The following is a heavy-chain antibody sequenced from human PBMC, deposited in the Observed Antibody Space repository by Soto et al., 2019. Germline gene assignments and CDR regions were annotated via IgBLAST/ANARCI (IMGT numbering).Heavy chain of an antibody. D-gene: IGHD2-15*01. Sequence: EVQVLESGGGLVQPGGSLRLSCEGSGFTVSSHAMTWIRQAPGKGPEWVSTVTADGGTYYADSVKGRFAMSRVTSENTLYLQMNSLGAEVTAAYYCAPHVSCSGGSCQYDAFAIRGQGTMVTVSS. CDR1: GFTVSSHA. J-gene: IGHJ3*02. CDR2: VTADGGT. V-gene: IGHV3-23*01. CDR3: APHVSCSGGSCQYDAFAI.